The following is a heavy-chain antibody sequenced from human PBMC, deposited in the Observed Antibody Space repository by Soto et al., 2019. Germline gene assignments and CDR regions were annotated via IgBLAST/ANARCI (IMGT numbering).Heavy chain of an antibody. D-gene: IGHD6-13*01. CDR2: IYYSGNT. J-gene: IGHJ1*01. V-gene: IGHV4-30-4*01. CDR3: ARDFKRYTSRSGPLEH. CDR1: GSTIGSGAYY. Sequence: PSETLSLTCTVSGSTIGSGAYYWTWIRQPPGKSLEWIGCIYYSGNTYYNPSLKRRFSIAVDKSKNQFSLQLSSVTVADTAVYYCARDFKRYTSRSGPLEHWGLGTLVTVSS.